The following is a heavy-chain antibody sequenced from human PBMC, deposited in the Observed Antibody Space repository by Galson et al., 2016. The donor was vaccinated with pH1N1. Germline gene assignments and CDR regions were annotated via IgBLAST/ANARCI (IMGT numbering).Heavy chain of an antibody. CDR2: VNPGGSTI. CDR1: GYRFTSYW. D-gene: IGHD4-17*01. Sequence: QSGAEVKKPGESLKISCKASGYRFTSYWIAWVRQVPGKGLEWVGIVNPGGSTIRYSPPCQGQVTISSDKSINTAYLQWISLKASDTATYYCARQYDFGDYRGDAFDIWGQGTMVIVSS. CDR3: ARQYDFGDYRGDAFDI. J-gene: IGHJ3*02. V-gene: IGHV5-51*03.